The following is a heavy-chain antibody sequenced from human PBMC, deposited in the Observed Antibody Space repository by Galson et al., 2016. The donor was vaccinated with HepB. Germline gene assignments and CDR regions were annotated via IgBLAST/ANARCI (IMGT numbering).Heavy chain of an antibody. CDR3: SKGFHSPGWFSDS. CDR1: GFTFSSYG. D-gene: IGHD6-19*01. V-gene: IGHV3-30*18. Sequence: SLRLSCAASGFTFSSYGMHWVRQAPGKGLEWVAVISHDGNNKYYAESVKGRFTISIDNSGNTMYLQMSSLRAEDTAMYYCSKGFHSPGWFSDSWGQGTLVTVSS. J-gene: IGHJ1*01. CDR2: ISHDGNNK.